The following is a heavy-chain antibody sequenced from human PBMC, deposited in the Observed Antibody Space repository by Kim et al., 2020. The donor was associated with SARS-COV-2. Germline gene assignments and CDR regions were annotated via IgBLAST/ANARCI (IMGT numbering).Heavy chain of an antibody. CDR1: GFTFSSYE. CDR2: ISSSSSTM. CDR3: ARDLETGSGYSY. J-gene: IGHJ4*02. D-gene: IGHD3-22*01. V-gene: IGHV3-48*03. Sequence: GGSLRLSCAASGFTFSSYEMNWVRQAPGKGLEWVSYISSSSSTMYYADSVKGRFTISRDNAKNSLYLQMNSLRAEDTAVYYCARDLETGSGYSYWGQGTLVTVSS.